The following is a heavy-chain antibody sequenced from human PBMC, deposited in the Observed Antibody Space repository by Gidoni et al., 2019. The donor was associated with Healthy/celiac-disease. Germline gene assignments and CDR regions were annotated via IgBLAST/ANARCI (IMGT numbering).Heavy chain of an antibody. CDR3: AREGLAKSFDY. CDR1: AFTVSSNY. Sequence: EVQLVESGGGLVQPGGSLRLACAASAFTVSSNYMSWVRQARGKGLGWVSVSYSGGSTYYADSVKGRFTIARDNSKNTLYRQMNSLGAEDTAVYYCAREGLAKSFDYWGQGTLVTVSS. CDR2: SYSGGST. J-gene: IGHJ4*02. V-gene: IGHV3-66*01.